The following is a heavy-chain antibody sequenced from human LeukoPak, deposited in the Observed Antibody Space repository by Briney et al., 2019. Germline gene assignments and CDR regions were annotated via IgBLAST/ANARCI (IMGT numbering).Heavy chain of an antibody. CDR1: RFSFSSYN. Sequence: PGGSLRLSCAASRFSFSSYNMNWVRQAPGKGLEWVSSITSSSTYIYYADSVKGRFTISRDNAKSSLYLQMNSLRAEDTAVYYCARGYSSVLFAGGYFDCWGQGSLVTVSS. CDR2: ITSSSTYI. V-gene: IGHV3-21*01. CDR3: ARGYSSVLFAGGYFDC. J-gene: IGHJ4*02. D-gene: IGHD2-15*01.